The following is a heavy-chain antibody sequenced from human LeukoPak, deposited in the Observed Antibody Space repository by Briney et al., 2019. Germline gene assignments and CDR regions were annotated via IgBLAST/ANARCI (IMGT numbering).Heavy chain of an antibody. J-gene: IGHJ4*02. CDR1: GFTFSSYA. Sequence: GGSLRLSCAASGFTFSSYAMSWVRQAPGKGLEWVSAISGSGGSTYYADSVKGRFTISRDNSKNTLYLQMNSLRAEDTAVYYCAKDSSPCYGSGSYYPTGYFDYWGQGTLVTVSS. V-gene: IGHV3-23*01. CDR2: ISGSGGST. D-gene: IGHD3-10*01. CDR3: AKDSSPCYGSGSYYPTGYFDY.